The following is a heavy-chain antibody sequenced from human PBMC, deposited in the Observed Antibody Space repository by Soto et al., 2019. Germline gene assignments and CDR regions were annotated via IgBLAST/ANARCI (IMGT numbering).Heavy chain of an antibody. D-gene: IGHD3-22*01. CDR2: IYYSGST. V-gene: IGHV4-30-4*01. CDR3: ARGIRDYDGYYYYYALDV. CDR1: GGSISSGDYY. J-gene: IGHJ6*02. Sequence: SETLSLTCTVSGGSISSGDYYWSWIRQPPGKGLEWIGYIYYSGSTYYNPSLKSPVTISEDSSKNQFSLQLSSVTAADTAVYFCARGIRDYDGYYYYYALDVWGQGTTVTXSS.